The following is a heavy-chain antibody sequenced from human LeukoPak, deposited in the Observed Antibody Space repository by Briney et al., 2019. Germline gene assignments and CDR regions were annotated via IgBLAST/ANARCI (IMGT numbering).Heavy chain of an antibody. Sequence: ASVNVSCKASGYSFTSYGISWVRQAPGQGLEWMGWISGYNGNTNYPQKLLGRVTMTTNTSTSTAYMELRSLRSHDTAVYYCARGRGSGWHNVYYFDYWGQGTLVTVSS. CDR1: GYSFTSYG. V-gene: IGHV1-18*01. CDR3: ARGRGSGWHNVYYFDY. D-gene: IGHD6-19*01. J-gene: IGHJ4*02. CDR2: ISGYNGNT.